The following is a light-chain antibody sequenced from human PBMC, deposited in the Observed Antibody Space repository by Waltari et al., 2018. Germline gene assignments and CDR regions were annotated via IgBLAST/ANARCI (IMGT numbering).Light chain of an antibody. Sequence: EIVMTQSPATLSVSPGARATLSCRARQSVTSNLAWYQQKPGQAPRLLIYGASTRATGIPARFSGSGSGTEFTLTISSLQSEDFAVYYCQQYNNWPLGFTFGPGTKVDIK. V-gene: IGKV3-15*01. J-gene: IGKJ3*01. CDR2: GAS. CDR3: QQYNNWPLGFT. CDR1: QSVTSN.